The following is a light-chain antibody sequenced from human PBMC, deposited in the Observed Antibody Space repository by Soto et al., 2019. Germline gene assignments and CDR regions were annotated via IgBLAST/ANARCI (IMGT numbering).Light chain of an antibody. V-gene: IGKV3-11*01. CDR2: AAS. CDR1: QSINSY. CDR3: QHSSK. Sequence: EIVLTQSPATLSFFPGERATLSCRASQSINSYLAWYQQKPGQAPRLLMSAASNRATGIPARFSGSGSGTDFSLTISSLEPEDFAVYYCQHSSKFGGGTKVEIK. J-gene: IGKJ4*02.